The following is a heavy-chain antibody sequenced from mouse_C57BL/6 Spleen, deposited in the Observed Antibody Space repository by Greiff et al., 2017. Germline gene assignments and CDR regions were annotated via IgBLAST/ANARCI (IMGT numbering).Heavy chain of an antibody. D-gene: IGHD2-1*01. J-gene: IGHJ4*01. Sequence: QVQLQQSGAELMKPGASVKLSCKATGYTFTGYWIEWVKQRPGHGLEWIGEILPGSGGTNYNEKFKGKATFTADTSSNTAYMQLSSLTTEDSAIYYCASDGNSLCYAMDDWGQGTSVTASS. V-gene: IGHV1-9*01. CDR2: ILPGSGGT. CDR1: GYTFTGYW. CDR3: ASDGNSLCYAMDD.